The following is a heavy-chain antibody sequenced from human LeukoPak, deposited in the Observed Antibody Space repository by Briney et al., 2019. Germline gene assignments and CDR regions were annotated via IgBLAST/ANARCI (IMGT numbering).Heavy chain of an antibody. CDR1: GYTFTGYY. CDR3: ASTLRNYYDSSGYFDY. Sequence: GASVKVSCKASGYTFTGYYMRWVRQAPGQGLEWMGWINPNSGGTNYAQKFQGRVTMTRDTSISTAYMKLSRLRSDDTAVYYCASTLRNYYDSSGYFDYWGQGTLVTVSS. CDR2: INPNSGGT. V-gene: IGHV1-2*02. J-gene: IGHJ4*02. D-gene: IGHD3-22*01.